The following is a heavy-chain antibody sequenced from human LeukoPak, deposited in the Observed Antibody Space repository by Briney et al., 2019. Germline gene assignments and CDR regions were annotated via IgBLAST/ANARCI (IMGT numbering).Heavy chain of an antibody. V-gene: IGHV1-3*01. Sequence: ASVKVSCKASGYTFTSYGISWVRQATGQRLEWMGWINAGNGNTKYSQKFQGRVTITRDTSASTAYMELSSLRSEDTAVYYCARETPHRGYYFDYWGQGTLVTVSS. J-gene: IGHJ4*02. CDR3: ARETPHRGYYFDY. CDR1: GYTFTSYG. D-gene: IGHD3-16*01. CDR2: INAGNGNT.